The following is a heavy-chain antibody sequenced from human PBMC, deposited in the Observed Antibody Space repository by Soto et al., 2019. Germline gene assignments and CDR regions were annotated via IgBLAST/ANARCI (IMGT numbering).Heavy chain of an antibody. J-gene: IGHJ6*02. V-gene: IGHV4-39*01. CDR1: GGSISSSSYY. Sequence: SETLSLTCAVSGGSISSSSYYWGWIRQTPRKGLEWIGSIYYSGSTFFNPSLNSRVTISVDTSKNHFSLKLSSVTAADTAVYYFARLAGSGYYYYYYYGMDVWGQGTTVTVSS. D-gene: IGHD3-3*01. CDR3: ARLAGSGYYYYYYYGMDV. CDR2: IYYSGST.